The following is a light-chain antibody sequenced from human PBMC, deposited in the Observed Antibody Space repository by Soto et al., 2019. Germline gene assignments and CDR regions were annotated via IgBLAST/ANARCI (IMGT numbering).Light chain of an antibody. CDR2: EVT. Sequence: QSALTQPASVSGSPGQSITISCTGTTSDIGGYGYVSWYQQRPGKAPKLIIYEVTKRPAGVPDRFSGSKSGNTASLTVSGLQAEDEADYYCSSDAGNYNYVFGTGTKLTVL. CDR3: SSDAGNYNYV. J-gene: IGLJ1*01. CDR1: TSDIGGYGY. V-gene: IGLV2-8*01.